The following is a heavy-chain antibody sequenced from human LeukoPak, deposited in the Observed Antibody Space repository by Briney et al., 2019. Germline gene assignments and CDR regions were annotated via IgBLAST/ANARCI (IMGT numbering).Heavy chain of an antibody. J-gene: IGHJ5*02. CDR2: INEDGYEK. Sequence: GSLRLSCAATGFPLTTYWMSWVRPAPGKGLEWVANINEDGYEKYYVGSVKGRFTISRDNAKNSLYLHMSGLRVEDTAVYYCAKDPGDKDIDRWFDPWGQGTLVTVSS. CDR3: AKDPGDKDIDRWFDP. CDR1: GFPLTTYW. V-gene: IGHV3-7*03. D-gene: IGHD7-27*01.